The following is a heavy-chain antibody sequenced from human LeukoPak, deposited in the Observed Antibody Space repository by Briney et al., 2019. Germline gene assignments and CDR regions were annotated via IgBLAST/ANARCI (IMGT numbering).Heavy chain of an antibody. J-gene: IGHJ3*02. CDR2: FDPEDGET. CDR3: ASPFWSGDAFDI. V-gene: IGHV1-24*01. D-gene: IGHD3-3*01. CDR1: GYTLTELS. Sequence: ASVKVSCKVSGYTLTELSMHWVRQAPGIGLEWMGGFDPEDGETIYAQKFQGRVTMTEDTSTDTAYMELSSLRSEDTAVYYCASPFWSGDAFDIWGQGTMVTVSS.